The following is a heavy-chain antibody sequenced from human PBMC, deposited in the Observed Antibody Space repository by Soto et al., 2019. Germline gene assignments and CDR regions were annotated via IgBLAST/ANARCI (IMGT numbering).Heavy chain of an antibody. CDR1: GGSISSSSYY. Sequence: SETLSLTCTVSGGSISSSSYYWGWIRQPPGKGLEWIGSTYYSGSTYYNPSLKSRVTISVDTSKNQFSLKLSSVTAADTAVYYCATLPVIITIFGVVIPPPKYYYMDVWGKGTTVTVSS. V-gene: IGHV4-39*01. CDR2: TYYSGST. D-gene: IGHD3-3*01. CDR3: ATLPVIITIFGVVIPPPKYYYMDV. J-gene: IGHJ6*03.